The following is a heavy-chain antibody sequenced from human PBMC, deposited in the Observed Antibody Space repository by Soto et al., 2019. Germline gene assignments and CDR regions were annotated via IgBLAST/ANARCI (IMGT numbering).Heavy chain of an antibody. D-gene: IGHD3-10*01. V-gene: IGHV3-23*01. J-gene: IGHJ6*02. CDR2: ISGRGAST. CDR1: GVTFSRYA. Sequence: GGSLILSCAASGVTFSRYAVGWVRQAPEKGRGWVSNISGRGASTSYADSVKGRFTISRDNSKNTLYLQMNSLRAEDTAIYYCAKDIRVALFGTTTLGMCCVDVWGQGTTVTVTS. CDR3: AKDIRVALFGTTTLGMCCVDV.